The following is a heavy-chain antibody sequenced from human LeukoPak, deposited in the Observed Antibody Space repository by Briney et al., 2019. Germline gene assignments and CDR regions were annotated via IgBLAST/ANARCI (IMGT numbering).Heavy chain of an antibody. D-gene: IGHD2-15*01. J-gene: IGHJ4*02. CDR3: ARDFEAPSGGNTYYFDY. CDR1: GFTFSSYS. V-gene: IGHV3-21*01. Sequence: GGSLRLSCAASGFTFSSYSMNWVRQAPGKGLEWVSSISSSSSYIYYADSVKGRFTISRDNAKNPLYLQMNSLRAEDTAVYYCARDFEAPSGGNTYYFDYWGQGTLVTVSS. CDR2: ISSSSSYI.